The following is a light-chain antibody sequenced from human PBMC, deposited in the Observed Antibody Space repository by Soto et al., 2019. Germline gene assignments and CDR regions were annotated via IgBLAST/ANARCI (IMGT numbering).Light chain of an antibody. Sequence: EIMLTQSPATLSLSPGERATLSCRASQGVSSYLAWYQQKPGQAPRLLIYGASTRATGIPARFSGSGSGTEFTLTVSSLQSVDFAVYFCQQYNNWPQTFGQGTKVDIK. J-gene: IGKJ1*01. CDR3: QQYNNWPQT. CDR1: QGVSSY. CDR2: GAS. V-gene: IGKV3-15*01.